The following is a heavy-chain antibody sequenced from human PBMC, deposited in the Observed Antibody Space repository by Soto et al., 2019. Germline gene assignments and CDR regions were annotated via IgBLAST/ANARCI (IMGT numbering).Heavy chain of an antibody. CDR2: IYYTGST. V-gene: IGHV4-31*03. Sequence: PSETLSLTCTVSGVTVSSGAYYWSWIRQRPGKGLEWIGSIYYTGSTYYSPSLKSRVVISLDTSKNQFSLSLSSVTAADTAIYYCARYRFSGSKWSKFDYWGQGTLVTVSS. D-gene: IGHD6-13*01. CDR3: ARYRFSGSKWSKFDY. CDR1: GVTVSSGAYY. J-gene: IGHJ4*02.